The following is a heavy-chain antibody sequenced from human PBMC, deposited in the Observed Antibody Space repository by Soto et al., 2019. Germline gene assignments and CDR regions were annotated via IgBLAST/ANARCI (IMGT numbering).Heavy chain of an antibody. J-gene: IGHJ4*02. CDR1: GFTFGDYA. D-gene: IGHD3-9*01. Sequence: LRLSCTASGFTFGDYAMSWFRQAPGKGLEWVGFIRSKAYGGTTEYAASVKGRFTISRDDSKSIAYLQMNSLKTEDTAVYYCTRDQHPPDYDILTATKGYFDYWGQGTLVTVSS. CDR3: TRDQHPPDYDILTATKGYFDY. CDR2: IRSKAYGGTT. V-gene: IGHV3-49*03.